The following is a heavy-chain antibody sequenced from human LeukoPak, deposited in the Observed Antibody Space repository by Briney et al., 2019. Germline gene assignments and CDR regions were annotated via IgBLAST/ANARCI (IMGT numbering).Heavy chain of an antibody. Sequence: PSGTLSLTRPNLGGSLSSGDHYWSWIRPHPRKGLEWIWYIYYSGSTHYNPSLKSRVSMSVETSKNQFSLKLSSVTAADTAVYYCARLGRGIAVAGVFDYWGQGTLVTVSS. J-gene: IGHJ4*02. CDR3: ARLGRGIAVAGVFDY. CDR2: IYYSGST. D-gene: IGHD6-19*01. V-gene: IGHV4-31*02. CDR1: GGSLSSGDHY.